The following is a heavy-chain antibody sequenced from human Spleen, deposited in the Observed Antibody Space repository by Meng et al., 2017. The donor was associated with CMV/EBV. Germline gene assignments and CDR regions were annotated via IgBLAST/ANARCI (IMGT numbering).Heavy chain of an antibody. CDR2: ISAFNGNT. CDR3: ARGGAGIIPFFSDS. V-gene: IGHV1-18*01. J-gene: IGHJ4*02. Sequence: ASVKVSCKASGYTFTNYGFIWVRQAPGQGLEWVGWISAFNGNTNYAQKFHGRVSMTTDTSTSTAYMDLRSLRSDDTAVYYCARGGAGIIPFFSDSWGKGTLVTVSS. CDR1: GYTFTNYG. D-gene: IGHD2/OR15-2a*01.